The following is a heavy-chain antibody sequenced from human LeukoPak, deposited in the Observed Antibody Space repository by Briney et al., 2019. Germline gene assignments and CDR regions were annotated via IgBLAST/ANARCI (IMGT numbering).Heavy chain of an antibody. CDR1: GYTFTSYG. D-gene: IGHD2-2*01. V-gene: IGHV1-18*01. CDR2: ISAYNGNT. Sequence: ASVKVSCKASGYTFTSYGISWVRQAPGQGLEWMGWISAYNGNTNYEQKLQGTVTMTTDTPTRTAYMELRSLRSDDTAVYYCARDSIVVVPAALLYWGQGTLVTVSS. CDR3: ARDSIVVVPAALLY. J-gene: IGHJ4*02.